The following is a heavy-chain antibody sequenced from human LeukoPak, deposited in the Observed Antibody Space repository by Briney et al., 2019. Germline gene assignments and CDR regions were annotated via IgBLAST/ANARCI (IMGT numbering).Heavy chain of an antibody. J-gene: IGHJ4*02. CDR1: GFTFSDYY. CDR3: AREDDRKTFDY. Sequence: GGSLRLSCAASGFTFSDYYMSWIRQAPGKGLEWVSSISSSSSYIYYADSVKGRFTISRDNAKNSLYLQMNSLRAEDTAVYYCAREDDRKTFDYWGQGTLVTVSS. CDR2: ISSSSSYI. D-gene: IGHD3-16*02. V-gene: IGHV3-11*06.